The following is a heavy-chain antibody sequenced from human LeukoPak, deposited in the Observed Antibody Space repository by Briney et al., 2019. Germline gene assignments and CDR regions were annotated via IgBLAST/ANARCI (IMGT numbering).Heavy chain of an antibody. J-gene: IGHJ4*02. CDR2: IRNKANGGTA. CDR1: GFTFSDYA. Sequence: GGSPRLSCTASGFTFSDYAMTWVRQAPGKGLEWVGFIRNKANGGTADYAASVRGGLTISRDDSKTIAYLQMNSLRTDDTAVYYCSRAYSTGWLGINDYWGQGALVTVSS. V-gene: IGHV3-49*04. D-gene: IGHD6-19*01. CDR3: SRAYSTGWLGINDY.